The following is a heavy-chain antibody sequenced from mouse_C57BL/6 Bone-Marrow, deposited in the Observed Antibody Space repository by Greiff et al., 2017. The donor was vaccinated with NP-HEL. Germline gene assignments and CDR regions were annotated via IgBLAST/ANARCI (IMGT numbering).Heavy chain of an antibody. V-gene: IGHV5-4*01. CDR2: ISDGGSYT. CDR3: ARDPPYAMDY. CDR1: GFTFSSYA. J-gene: IGHJ4*01. Sequence: EVMLVESGGGLVKPGGSLKLSCAASGFTFSSYAMSWVRQTPEKRLEWVATISDGGSYTYYPDNVKGRFTISRDNAKNNLYLQMSHLKSEDTAMDYCARDPPYAMDYWGQGTSVTVSS.